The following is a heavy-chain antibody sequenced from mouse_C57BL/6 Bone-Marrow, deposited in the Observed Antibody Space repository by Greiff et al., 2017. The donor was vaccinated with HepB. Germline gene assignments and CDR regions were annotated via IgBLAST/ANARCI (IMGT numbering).Heavy chain of an antibody. Sequence: EVKLVESGAELVRPGASVKLSCTASGFNIKDDYMHWVKQRHEQGLEWIGWIDPENGDTEYASKFQCKATITADTSSNTAYLQLSSLTSVDTAVYYCTTSFPFFDYWGQGTTLTVSS. V-gene: IGHV14-4*01. CDR3: TTSFPFFDY. CDR2: IDPENGDT. J-gene: IGHJ2*01. CDR1: GFNIKDDY.